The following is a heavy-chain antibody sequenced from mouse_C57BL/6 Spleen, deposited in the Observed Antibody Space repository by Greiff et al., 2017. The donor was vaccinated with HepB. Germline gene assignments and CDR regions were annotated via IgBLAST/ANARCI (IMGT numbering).Heavy chain of an antibody. D-gene: IGHD2-5*01. CDR2: IDPSDSET. V-gene: IGHV1-52*01. CDR3: TSLRYSNSMDY. CDR1: GYTFTSYW. Sequence: VQLQQPGAELVRPGSSVKLSCKASGYTFTSYWMHWVKQRPIQGLEWIGNIDPSDSETHYNQKFKDKATLTVDKSSSTAYMQLSSLTSEDSAVYYCTSLRYSNSMDYWGQGTSVTVSS. J-gene: IGHJ4*01.